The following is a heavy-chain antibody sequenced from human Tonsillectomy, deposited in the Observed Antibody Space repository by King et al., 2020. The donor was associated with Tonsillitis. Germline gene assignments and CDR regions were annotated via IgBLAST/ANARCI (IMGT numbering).Heavy chain of an antibody. D-gene: IGHD6-19*01. CDR1: GFTFSNYA. J-gene: IGHJ4*02. CDR2: LTGSGSFT. CDR3: AKDGKAVAGFDS. Sequence: VQLVESGGGLVQPGGSLRLSCAASGFTFSNYALSWVRQAPGKGLEWVSTLTGSGSFTYYVDSVKGRFTISRDNSKNTLYLQMNALRVEDTAVYYCAKDGKAVAGFDSWGQGTLVTVSS. V-gene: IGHV3-23*04.